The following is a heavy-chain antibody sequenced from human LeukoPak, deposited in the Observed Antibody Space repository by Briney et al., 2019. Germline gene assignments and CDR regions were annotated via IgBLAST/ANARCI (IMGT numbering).Heavy chain of an antibody. J-gene: IGHJ4*02. CDR2: IKEEGSEK. CDR3: ATGGGRYFDWLLPDNY. V-gene: IGHV3-7*01. Sequence: GGSLRLSCVASGFTFTNHWMTWVRQAPGKGLEWVANIKEEGSEKYYMDSVKGRFAISRENAKNPLYLQMNSLRAEDTAVYYCATGGGRYFDWLLPDNYWGQGTLVTVSS. D-gene: IGHD3-9*01. CDR1: GFTFTNHW.